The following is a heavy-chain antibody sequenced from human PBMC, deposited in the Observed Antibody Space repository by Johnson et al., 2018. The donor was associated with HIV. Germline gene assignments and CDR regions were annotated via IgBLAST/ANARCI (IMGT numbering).Heavy chain of an antibody. J-gene: IGHJ3*02. CDR1: GFTFSSYW. CDR3: ARGYDSSGYPAPRYAFDI. D-gene: IGHD3-22*01. Sequence: VQLVESGGGLVQPGGSLRLSCAASGFTFSSYWMSWVRQAPGKGLEWVANIKQDGSENYYVDSVKGRFTISSDNAKNSLYMQMNSQRAEVTAVYYCARGYDSSGYPAPRYAFDIWSQGTMVTVSS. CDR2: IKQDGSEN. V-gene: IGHV3-7*01.